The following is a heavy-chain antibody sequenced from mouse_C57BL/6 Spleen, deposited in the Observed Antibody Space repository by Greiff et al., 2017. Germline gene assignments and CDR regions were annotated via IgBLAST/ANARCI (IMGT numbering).Heavy chain of an antibody. J-gene: IGHJ1*03. CDR2: ISSGCSTI. CDR1: GFTFSDYG. V-gene: IGHV5-17*01. Sequence: EVHLVESGGGLVKPGGSLKLSCAASGFTFSDYGMHWVRQAPEKGLEWVAYISSGCSTIYYADTVKGRFTISRDNAKNTLFLQMISLRSEATALYYSARTRDWYFDVWGTGTTVTVSS. CDR3: ARTRDWYFDV.